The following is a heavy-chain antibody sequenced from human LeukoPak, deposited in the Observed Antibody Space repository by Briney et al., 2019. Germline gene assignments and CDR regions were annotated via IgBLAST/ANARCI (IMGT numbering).Heavy chain of an antibody. D-gene: IGHD3-3*01. CDR1: GFTFDDYA. CDR3: AKDMGKLDDAFDI. Sequence: GGSLRLSCAASGFTFDDYAMHLVRQAPGKGQELVSGISWNSGSIGYADSVKGRFTISRDNAKNSLYLQMNSLRAEDTALYYCAKDMGKLDDAFDIWGQGTMVTVSS. CDR2: ISWNSGSI. J-gene: IGHJ3*02. V-gene: IGHV3-9*01.